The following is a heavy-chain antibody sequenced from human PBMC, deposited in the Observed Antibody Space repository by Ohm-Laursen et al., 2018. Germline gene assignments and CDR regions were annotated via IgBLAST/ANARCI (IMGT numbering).Heavy chain of an antibody. J-gene: IGHJ4*02. CDR2: ISGSGGSS. Sequence: SLRLSCSASGFTFSSYWMTWVRQAPGKGLEWVSGISGSGGSSYYADSVKGRFTISRDSSKNTLYLQLNSLRAEDTAVYYCAKEGGYLYYFDYWGQGTLVTVSS. D-gene: IGHD5-12*01. CDR3: AKEGGYLYYFDY. CDR1: GFTFSSYW. V-gene: IGHV3-23*01.